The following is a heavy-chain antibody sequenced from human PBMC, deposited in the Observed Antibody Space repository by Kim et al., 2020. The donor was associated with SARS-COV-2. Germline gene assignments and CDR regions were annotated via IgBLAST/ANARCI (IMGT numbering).Heavy chain of an antibody. V-gene: IGHV1-2*04. CDR1: GYTFTGYY. D-gene: IGHD6-13*01. CDR2: INPNSGGT. Sequence: ASVKVSCKASGYTFTGYYMHWVRQAPGQGLEWMGWINPNSGGTNYAQKFQGWVTMTRDTSISTAYMELSRLRSDDTAVYYCARDRMVGIAAAGWVFDYWGQGTLVTVSS. CDR3: ARDRMVGIAAAGWVFDY. J-gene: IGHJ4*02.